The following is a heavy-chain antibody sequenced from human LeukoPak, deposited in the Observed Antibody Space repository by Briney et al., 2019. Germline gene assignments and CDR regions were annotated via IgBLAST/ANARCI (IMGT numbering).Heavy chain of an antibody. V-gene: IGHV3-30-3*01. CDR1: GFTFSSYA. Sequence: GGSLRLSCAASGFTFSSYAMHWVRQAPGKGLEWVAVISYDGSNKYYADSVKGRFTISRDNSKNTLYLQMNSLRAEDTAVYYCARDRLAYCGGDCYSSFDYWGQGTLVTVSS. J-gene: IGHJ4*02. CDR2: ISYDGSNK. CDR3: ARDRLAYCGGDCYSSFDY. D-gene: IGHD2-21*02.